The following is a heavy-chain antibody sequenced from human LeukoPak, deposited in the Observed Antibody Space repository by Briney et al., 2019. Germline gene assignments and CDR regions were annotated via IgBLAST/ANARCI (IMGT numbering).Heavy chain of an antibody. V-gene: IGHV1-69*06. D-gene: IGHD6-13*01. CDR3: AREGFIAAAGTTKDNWFDP. CDR2: IIPIFGTA. CDR1: GGTFSSYA. J-gene: IGHJ5*02. Sequence: ASVKVSCKASGGTFSSYAISWVRQAPGQGLEWMGGIIPIFGTANYAQKFQGRVTITADKSTSTAYMELSSLRSEDTAVYYCAREGFIAAAGTTKDNWFDPWGQGTLVTVSS.